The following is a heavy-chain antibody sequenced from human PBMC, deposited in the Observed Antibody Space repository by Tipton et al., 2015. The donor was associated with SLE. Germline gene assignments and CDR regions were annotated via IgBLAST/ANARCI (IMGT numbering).Heavy chain of an antibody. CDR2: ISENSGRT. CDR3: AKVSVGIVLRDDACHV. CDR1: GFTFSSYI. D-gene: IGHD2-21*01. J-gene: IGHJ3*01. V-gene: IGHV3-23*01. Sequence: SLRLSCTASGFTFSSYILTWVRQAPGKGLEWVSSISENSGRTHYADFVKGRFTISRDNSKNTLFLQMNNLRAEDTAVYFCAKVSVGIVLRDDACHVWGQGTMVTVSS.